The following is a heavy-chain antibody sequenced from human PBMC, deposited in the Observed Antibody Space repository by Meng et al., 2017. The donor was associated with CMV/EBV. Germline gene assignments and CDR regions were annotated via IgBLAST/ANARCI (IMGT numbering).Heavy chain of an antibody. D-gene: IGHD2-2*02. Sequence: SVKVSCKASGGTFSSYAISWVRQAPGQGLEWMGGIIPIFGTANYAQKFQGRVTITTDESTSTAYMELSSLRSEDTAVYYCARVIVVPAAIPLYYYYGMDVWVQGTTVTVSS. CDR3: ARVIVVPAAIPLYYYYGMDV. CDR2: IIPIFGTA. V-gene: IGHV1-69*05. J-gene: IGHJ6*02. CDR1: GGTFSSYA.